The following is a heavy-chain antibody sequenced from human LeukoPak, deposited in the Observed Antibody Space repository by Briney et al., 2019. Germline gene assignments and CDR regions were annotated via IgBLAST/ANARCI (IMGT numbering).Heavy chain of an antibody. CDR3: ARLTGYDFWSGYRNWFDP. Sequence: GASVKVSCKASGYTFTSYGISWVRQAPGQGLEWMGWISAYNGNTNYAQKLQGRVTMTTDTSTSTAYMELRSLRSDDTAVYYCARLTGYDFWSGYRNWFDPWGQGTLVIVSS. V-gene: IGHV1-18*01. D-gene: IGHD3-3*01. CDR1: GYTFTSYG. J-gene: IGHJ5*02. CDR2: ISAYNGNT.